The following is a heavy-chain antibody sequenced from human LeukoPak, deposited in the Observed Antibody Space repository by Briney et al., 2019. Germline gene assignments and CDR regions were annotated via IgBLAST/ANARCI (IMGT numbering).Heavy chain of an antibody. CDR3: ARTCCSEPSKFDY. Sequence: GASVNVSCKASGYSFGDYGFSWVRQAPGQGLEWLGVINPSGDGTSYAQKFQGRVTMTRNVSTSTVYMELSSLRSEDTAVYYCARTCCSEPSKFDYWGQGTLVTVSS. CDR1: GYSFGDYG. V-gene: IGHV1-46*01. CDR2: INPSGDGT. D-gene: IGHD2-15*01. J-gene: IGHJ4*02.